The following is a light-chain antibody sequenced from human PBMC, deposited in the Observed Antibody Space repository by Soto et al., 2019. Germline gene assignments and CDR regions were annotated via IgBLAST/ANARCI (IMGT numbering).Light chain of an antibody. V-gene: IGKV3-15*01. Sequence: EIVMTQSPATLSVSPGERATLSCRASQSVSSNVAWYQQKPGQAPRLLIYGASTRATGMSGRFSGSGSGTEFTLTISSLHSEDFAVYFCQQYNNWPRTFGQGTKVEIK. CDR2: GAS. CDR1: QSVSSN. CDR3: QQYNNWPRT. J-gene: IGKJ1*01.